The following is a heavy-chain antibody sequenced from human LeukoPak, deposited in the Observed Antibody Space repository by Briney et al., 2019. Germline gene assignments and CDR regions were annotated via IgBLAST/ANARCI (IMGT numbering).Heavy chain of an antibody. V-gene: IGHV3-48*01. J-gene: IGHJ3*02. CDR3: ARGVRSMIVVVPGAFDI. Sequence: GSLSLSCAASGFTFSSYSMNWVRQAPGKGLGWVSYISSSSSTIYYADSVKGRFTISRDNAKNSLYLQVNSLRAEDTAVYYCARGVRSMIVVVPGAFDIWGQGTMVTVSS. CDR2: ISSSSSTI. CDR1: GFTFSSYS. D-gene: IGHD3-22*01.